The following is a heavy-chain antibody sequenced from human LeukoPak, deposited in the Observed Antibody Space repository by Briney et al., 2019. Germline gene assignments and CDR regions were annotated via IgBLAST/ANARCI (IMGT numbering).Heavy chain of an antibody. V-gene: IGHV4-59*01. CDR1: GGSISSYY. CDR3: ARPTVTTVPADDY. D-gene: IGHD4-17*01. CDR2: IYYSGST. Sequence: SETLSLTCTVSGGSISSYYWSWIRQPPGKGLEWIGYIYYSGSTNYNPSLKSRVTISVDTSKNQFSLKLSSVTAADTAVYYCARPTVTTVPADDYWGQGTLVTVSS. J-gene: IGHJ4*02.